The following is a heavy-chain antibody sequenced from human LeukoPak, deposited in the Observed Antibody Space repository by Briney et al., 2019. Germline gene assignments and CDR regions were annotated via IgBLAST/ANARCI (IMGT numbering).Heavy chain of an antibody. J-gene: IGHJ3*02. CDR1: GFTFSSYS. CDR2: ISSSSSYI. CDR3: ARRLTDDSSGFDAFDI. D-gene: IGHD3-22*01. V-gene: IGHV3-21*01. Sequence: PGGSLRLSCAASGFTFSSYSMNWVRQAPGKGLEWVSSISSSSSYIYYADSVKGRFTISRDNAKNSLYLQMNSLRAEDTAVYYCARRLTDDSSGFDAFDIWGQGTMVTVSS.